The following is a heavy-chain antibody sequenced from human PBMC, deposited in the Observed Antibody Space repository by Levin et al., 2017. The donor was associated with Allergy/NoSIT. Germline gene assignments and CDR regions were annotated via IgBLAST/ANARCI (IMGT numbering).Heavy chain of an antibody. CDR2: IYYTGSS. Sequence: SCTVSGGSIISTNYYWGWIRQPPGKGLEWIGSIYYTGSSHYNPSLQSRVTISVDTSKDHFSLNLSSVTAADTAVYYCARVAGYSYGYYFDYWGPGTLVTVSS. CDR3: ARVAGYSYGYYFDY. D-gene: IGHD5-18*01. V-gene: IGHV4-39*02. J-gene: IGHJ4*02. CDR1: GGSIISTNYY.